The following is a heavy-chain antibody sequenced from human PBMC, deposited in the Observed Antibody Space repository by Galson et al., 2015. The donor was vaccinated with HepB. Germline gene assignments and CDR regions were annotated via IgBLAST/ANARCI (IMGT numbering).Heavy chain of an antibody. CDR2: ISWDAVST. Sequence: LSCAASGFTFDDHTMQWVRQVPGKGLEWVSLISWDAVSTYYADSVNGRFTISRDNNKNSLYLQMNSLRTEDTAFYYCTKGSQSSGWYASDYWGQGTLVIVSS. CDR3: TKGSQSSGWYASDY. J-gene: IGHJ4*02. V-gene: IGHV3-43*01. D-gene: IGHD6-19*01. CDR1: GFTFDDHT.